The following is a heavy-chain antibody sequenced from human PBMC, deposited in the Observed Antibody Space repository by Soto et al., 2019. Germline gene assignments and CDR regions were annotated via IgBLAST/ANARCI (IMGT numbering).Heavy chain of an antibody. J-gene: IGHJ5*02. CDR2: ISPIFGTA. V-gene: IGHV1-69*13. D-gene: IGHD3-9*01. CDR3: ARDPRKFDLDLQGNWFDP. Sequence: SVKVSCKASGGTFSSYAISWVRQAPGQGQEWMGGISPIFGTANYAQKFQGRVTNTADESTSTAYMELRSLRSDDTAVYYCARDPRKFDLDLQGNWFDPWGQGTLVTVSS. CDR1: GGTFSSYA.